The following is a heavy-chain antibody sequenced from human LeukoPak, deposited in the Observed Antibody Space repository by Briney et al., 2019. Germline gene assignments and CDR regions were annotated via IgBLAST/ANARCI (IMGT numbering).Heavy chain of an antibody. CDR3: ARTSFEYSSPSVSYYYYMDV. J-gene: IGHJ6*03. Sequence: SETLSLTCTVSGGSISSYYWSWIRQPPGKGLEWIGYIYYSGSTNYNPSLKSRVTISVDTSKNQFSLKLTSVTAADTAVYYCARTSFEYSSPSVSYYYYMDVWGKGTTVTVSS. V-gene: IGHV4-59*01. CDR2: IYYSGST. CDR1: GGSISSYY. D-gene: IGHD6-6*01.